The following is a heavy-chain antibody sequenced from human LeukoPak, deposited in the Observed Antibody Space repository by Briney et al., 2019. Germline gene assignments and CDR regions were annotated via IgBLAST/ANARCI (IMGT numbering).Heavy chain of an antibody. CDR3: ARQHDYVWGSYRYIWYAFDI. D-gene: IGHD3-16*02. J-gene: IGHJ3*02. CDR1: GGSFSGYY. V-gene: IGHV4-34*01. CDR2: INHSGST. Sequence: SETLSLTCAVYGGSFSGYYWSWIRQPPGKGLEWIGEINHSGSTNYNPSLKSRVTISVDTSKNQFSLKLSSVTAAGTAVYYCARQHDYVWGSYRYIWYAFDIWGQGTMVTVSS.